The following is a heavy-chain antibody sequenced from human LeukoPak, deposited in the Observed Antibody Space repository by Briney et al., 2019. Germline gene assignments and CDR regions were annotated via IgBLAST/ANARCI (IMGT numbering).Heavy chain of an antibody. D-gene: IGHD6-13*01. Sequence: KSGGSLRLSCAASGFTFSSYSMNWVRQAPGKGLEWVSSISSSSSYIYYADSVKGRFTISRDNSKNTLYLQMNSLRAEDTAVYYCARARGESSSWYNYWGQGTLVTVSS. CDR1: GFTFSSYS. CDR2: ISSSSSYI. CDR3: ARARGESSSWYNY. V-gene: IGHV3-21*01. J-gene: IGHJ4*02.